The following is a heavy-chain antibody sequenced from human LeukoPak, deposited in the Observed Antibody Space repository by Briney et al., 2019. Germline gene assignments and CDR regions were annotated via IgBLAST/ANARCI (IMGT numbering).Heavy chain of an antibody. CDR1: GGSFSGYY. J-gene: IGHJ4*02. D-gene: IGHD2-21*01. V-gene: IGHV4-59*01. CDR3: ARWHSHGRYFDY. Sequence: SETLSLTCAVYGGSFSGYYWNWIRQPPGQGLEWIGYTSDSGGHTDYKPSLKSRVAISVDTSKNQFSLKLTSATAADTAVYYCARWHSHGRYFDYWGQGAPVTVSS. CDR2: TSDSGGHT.